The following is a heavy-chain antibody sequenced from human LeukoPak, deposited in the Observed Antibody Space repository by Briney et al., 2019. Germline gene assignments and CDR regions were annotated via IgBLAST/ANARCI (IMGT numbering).Heavy chain of an antibody. V-gene: IGHV4-38-2*01. CDR1: GYSISSGYY. Sequence: SETLSLTCAVSGYSISSGYYWGWIRQPPGKGLVWIGSIYHSGSTYYNPSLKSRVTISVDTSKNQFSLKLSSVTAADTAVYYCARTTPDILTGYYRYNWFDPWGQGTLVTVSS. J-gene: IGHJ5*02. CDR2: IYHSGST. D-gene: IGHD3-9*01. CDR3: ARTTPDILTGYYRYNWFDP.